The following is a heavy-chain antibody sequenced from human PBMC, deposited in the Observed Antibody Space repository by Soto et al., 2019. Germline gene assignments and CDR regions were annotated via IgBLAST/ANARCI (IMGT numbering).Heavy chain of an antibody. Sequence: QVQLVQSGAEVKKPGASVKVSCKASGYTFTSYGISWVRQAPGQGLEWMGWISAYNGNTNYAQKLQGRVTMTTDTSTSTAYMELRSLRSDDTAVYYCARDSTQYYYDSSGYPSFYWGQETLVTVSS. CDR1: GYTFTSYG. CDR3: ARDSTQYYYDSSGYPSFY. D-gene: IGHD3-22*01. J-gene: IGHJ4*02. CDR2: ISAYNGNT. V-gene: IGHV1-18*01.